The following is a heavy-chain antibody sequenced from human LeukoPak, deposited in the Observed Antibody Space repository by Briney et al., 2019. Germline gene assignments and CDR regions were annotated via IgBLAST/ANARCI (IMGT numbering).Heavy chain of an antibody. J-gene: IGHJ4*02. CDR2: IKQDGSEK. Sequence: QAGGSLRLSCAASGFTFSRYSMNWVRQAPGKGLEWVANIKQDGSEKYYVDSVKGRFTISRDNAKNSLYLQMNSLRAEDTAVYYCARVSSYSSSWGSSYWGQGTLVTVSS. V-gene: IGHV3-7*01. CDR1: GFTFSRYS. D-gene: IGHD6-13*01. CDR3: ARVSSYSSSWGSSY.